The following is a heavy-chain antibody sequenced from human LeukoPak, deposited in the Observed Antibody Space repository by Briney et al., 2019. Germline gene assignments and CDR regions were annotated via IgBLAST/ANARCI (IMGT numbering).Heavy chain of an antibody. CDR2: IKQDGSEK. J-gene: IGHJ6*03. V-gene: IGHV3-7*01. CDR1: GLTFSSYW. D-gene: IGHD6-13*01. Sequence: GGSLRLSCAASGLTFSSYWMSWVRQAPGKGLEWVANIKQDGSEKYYVDSVKGRFTISRDNAKNSLYLQMNSLRAEDTAVYYCARSPDSTYYYYYMDVWGKGTTVTVSS. CDR3: ARSPDSTYYYYYMDV.